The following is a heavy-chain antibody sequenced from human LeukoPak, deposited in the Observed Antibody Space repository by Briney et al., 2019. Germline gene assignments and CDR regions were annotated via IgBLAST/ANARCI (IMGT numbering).Heavy chain of an antibody. CDR2: INHSGST. D-gene: IGHD2-21*02. V-gene: IGHV4-34*01. Sequence: SETLSLTCAVYGGSFSGYYWSWIRQPPGKGLEWIGEINHSGSTNYNPSLKSRVTISVDTSKNQFSLKLSSVTAADTAVYYCARHKLGRDCGGDCYYDDYWGQGTLVTVSS. CDR3: ARHKLGRDCGGDCYYDDY. CDR1: GGSFSGYY. J-gene: IGHJ4*02.